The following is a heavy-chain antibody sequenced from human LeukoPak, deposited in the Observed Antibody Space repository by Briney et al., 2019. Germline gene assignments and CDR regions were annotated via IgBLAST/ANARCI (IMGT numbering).Heavy chain of an antibody. J-gene: IGHJ6*02. D-gene: IGHD3-10*01. CDR2: ISGSGGST. Sequence: GGSLRLSCAASGFTFSIYAMSWVCQAPGEGVEWVSAISGSGGSTYYADSVKGRFTISRDNSKNTLYLQMNILRAEATAVFYCAKQALLWFGELFPSYYYYYGMDVWGQGTTVTVSS. CDR1: GFTFSIYA. CDR3: AKQALLWFGELFPSYYYYYGMDV. V-gene: IGHV3-23*01.